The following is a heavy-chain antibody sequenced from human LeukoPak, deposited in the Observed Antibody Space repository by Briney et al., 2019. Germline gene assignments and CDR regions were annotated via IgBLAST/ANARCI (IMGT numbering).Heavy chain of an antibody. J-gene: IGHJ4*02. CDR1: GGSFSGYY. CDR3: ARVGYCSGGSCYPFDY. V-gene: IGHV4-34*01. D-gene: IGHD2-15*01. CDR2: INHSGST. Sequence: SETLSLTCAVYGGSFSGYYWSWIRQPPGKGLEWIGEINHSGSTNYNTSLKSRVTISVDTSKNQFSLKLSSVTAADTAVYYCARVGYCSGGSCYPFDYWGQGTLVTVSS.